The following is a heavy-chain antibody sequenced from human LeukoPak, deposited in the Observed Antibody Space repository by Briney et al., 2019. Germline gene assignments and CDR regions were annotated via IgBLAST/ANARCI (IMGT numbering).Heavy chain of an antibody. CDR1: GFTFSDYY. CDR2: ISYDGSNK. V-gene: IGHV3-30*03. D-gene: IGHD5-18*01. Sequence: GGSLRLSCAASGFTFSDYYMSWIRQAPGKGLEWVAVISYDGSNKYYADSVKGRFTISRDNSKNTLYLQMNSLRAEDTAVYYCARDRGGYSYVMGYFDYWGQGTLVTVSS. CDR3: ARDRGGYSYVMGYFDY. J-gene: IGHJ4*02.